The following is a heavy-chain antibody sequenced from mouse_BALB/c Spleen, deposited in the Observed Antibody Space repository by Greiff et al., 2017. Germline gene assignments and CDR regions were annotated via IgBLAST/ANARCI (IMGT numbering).Heavy chain of an antibody. CDR2: IWSGGST. D-gene: IGHD2-4*01. J-gene: IGHJ4*01. V-gene: IGHV2-4-1*01. CDR1: GFSLTSYG. CDR3: APGTMITTNAMDY. Sequence: VQLQQSGPGLVQPSQSLSITCTVSGFSLTSYGVHWVRQSPGKGLEWLGVIWSGGSTDYNAAFISSLSISKDNSKRQVFFKMNSLQADDTAIYYCAPGTMITTNAMDYWGQGTSVTVSS.